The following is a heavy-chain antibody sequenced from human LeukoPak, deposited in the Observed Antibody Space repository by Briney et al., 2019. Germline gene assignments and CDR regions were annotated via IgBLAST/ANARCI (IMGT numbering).Heavy chain of an antibody. Sequence: GGSLRLSCAASGFTFNSYWMSWVRQAPGKGLEWVANIKQDGSEKYYVDSVKGRFTISRDNSKNTLFLQMNSLRAEDTAVYYCARSWWSDGFDIWGQGTMVTVSS. CDR3: ARSWWSDGFDI. CDR2: IKQDGSEK. D-gene: IGHD2-15*01. J-gene: IGHJ3*02. CDR1: GFTFNSYW. V-gene: IGHV3-7*01.